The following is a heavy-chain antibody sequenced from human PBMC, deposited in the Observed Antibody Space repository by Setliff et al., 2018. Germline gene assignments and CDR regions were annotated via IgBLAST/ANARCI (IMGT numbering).Heavy chain of an antibody. D-gene: IGHD3-3*01. Sequence: TETLSLTCAVYGGSFSGYYWSWIRQPPGKGLEWIGEINHSGSTNYNPSLKSRVTISVDTSKNQFSLKLSSVTAADTAVYYCARRYNFWSGYLDYWGQGTLVTVSS. CDR2: INHSGST. J-gene: IGHJ4*02. V-gene: IGHV4-34*01. CDR1: GGSFSGYY. CDR3: ARRYNFWSGYLDY.